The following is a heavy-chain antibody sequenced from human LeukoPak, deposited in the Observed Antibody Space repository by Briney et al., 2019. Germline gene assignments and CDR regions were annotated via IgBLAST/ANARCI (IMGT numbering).Heavy chain of an antibody. D-gene: IGHD3-22*01. CDR2: IYYSGST. V-gene: IGHV4-59*01. CDR1: GGSISSYY. CDR3: ARFRYYYDSSGVLGNWFDP. J-gene: IGHJ5*02. Sequence: SETLSLTCTVSGGSISSYYWSWIRQPPGKGLEWIGYIYYSGSTNYNPSLKSRVTISVDTSKNQFSLKLTSVTAADTAVYYCARFRYYYDSSGVLGNWFDPWGQGTLVTVSS.